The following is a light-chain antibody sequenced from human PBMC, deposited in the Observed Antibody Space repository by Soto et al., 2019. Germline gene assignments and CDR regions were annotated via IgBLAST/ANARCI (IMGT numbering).Light chain of an antibody. Sequence: QSVLTQPPSVSGAPGQRVTISCTGSSSNIGAGYEVHWYQQLPGTAPKLLIYGNSNRPSGVPDRFSGSKSGTSASLAITGLQAGDEADYYCQSYDSSLIGYVFGTGTKVTVL. CDR2: GNS. CDR3: QSYDSSLIGYV. CDR1: SSNIGAGYE. J-gene: IGLJ1*01. V-gene: IGLV1-40*01.